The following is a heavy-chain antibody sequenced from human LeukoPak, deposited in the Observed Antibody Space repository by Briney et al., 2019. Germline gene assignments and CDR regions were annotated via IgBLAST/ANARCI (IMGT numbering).Heavy chain of an antibody. CDR3: AREFRSDRYGDYVFDY. CDR1: GYTFINYI. Sequence: ASVKVSCKASGYTFINYIIHWVRQAPGQRLEWMGWINADNGNTEYSQKFQGRVTMTRDTSTSTVYMELSSLRSEDTAVYYCAREFRSDRYGDYVFDYWGQGTLVTVSS. V-gene: IGHV1-3*01. D-gene: IGHD4-17*01. CDR2: INADNGNT. J-gene: IGHJ4*02.